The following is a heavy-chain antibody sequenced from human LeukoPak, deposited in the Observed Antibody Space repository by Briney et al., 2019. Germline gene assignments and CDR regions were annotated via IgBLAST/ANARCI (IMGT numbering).Heavy chain of an antibody. CDR1: GFTSSSYW. CDR2: ISGDGTAR. J-gene: IGHJ5*02. D-gene: IGHD3-10*01. Sequence: GGSLRLSCAASGFTSSSYWMHWVRQVPGKGLVWVSRISGDGTARNYADSVKGRFTISRDDAKNTVDLQMNSLRGEDTAVYYCVRGRGSYGWFDPWGQGTLVTVPS. CDR3: VRGRGSYGWFDP. V-gene: IGHV3-74*01.